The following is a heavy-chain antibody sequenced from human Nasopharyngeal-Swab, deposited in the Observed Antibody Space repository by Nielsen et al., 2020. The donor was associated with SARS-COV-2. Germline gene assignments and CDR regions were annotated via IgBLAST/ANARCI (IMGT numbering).Heavy chain of an antibody. CDR2: ISWNSGSI. J-gene: IGHJ6*02. D-gene: IGHD2-2*03. CDR1: GFTIDDYA. CDR3: AKELDIVVVPAAYGFGYYGMDV. V-gene: IGHV3-9*01. Sequence: GGSLRLTCAVSGFTIDDYAMHWVRQAPGKGLEWVSGISWNSGSIGYADSVKGRFTISRDNAKNSLYLQMNSLRAEDTALYYCAKELDIVVVPAAYGFGYYGMDVWGQGTTVTVSS.